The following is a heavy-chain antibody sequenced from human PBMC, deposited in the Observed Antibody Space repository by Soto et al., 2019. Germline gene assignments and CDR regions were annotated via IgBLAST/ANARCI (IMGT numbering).Heavy chain of an antibody. CDR3: ARQLAYCGGDCYTEPIEY. CDR2: VNPRSGDT. V-gene: IGHV1-2*02. D-gene: IGHD2-21*02. CDR1: GYTFTNYY. J-gene: IGHJ4*02. Sequence: QAQLVQSGAEVKKPGASVKVSCKASGYTFTNYYIHWVRQAPGQGLEWMGWVNPRSGDTNYAQKFQGRVTMTRDTSISTAYMELNRLRSDDTAVYYCARQLAYCGGDCYTEPIEYWGQGTLVTVSS.